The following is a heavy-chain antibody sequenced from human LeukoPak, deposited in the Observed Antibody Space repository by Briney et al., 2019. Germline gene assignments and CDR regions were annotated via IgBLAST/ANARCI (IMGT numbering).Heavy chain of an antibody. J-gene: IGHJ6*02. Sequence: PSETLSLTCAVYGGSFSGYYWSWIRQPPGKGLEWIGEINHSGSTNYNPSLKSRVTISVDTSKNQFSLKLSSVTAADTAVYYCARGRSIGMDVWGQGTTVTVSS. D-gene: IGHD1-14*01. CDR1: GGSFSGYY. V-gene: IGHV4-34*01. CDR3: ARGRSIGMDV. CDR2: INHSGST.